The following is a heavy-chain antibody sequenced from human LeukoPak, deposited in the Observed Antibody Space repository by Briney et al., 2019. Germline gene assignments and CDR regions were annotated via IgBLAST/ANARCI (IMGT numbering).Heavy chain of an antibody. Sequence: GGSLRLSCAASGFPFAPFWMTWVRQAPGKGLEWVANIKQDGSERYYVDSVKGRFTISRDNAKNSLYLQMNSLRAEDTAVYYCARPVEDYWGQGTLVTVSS. CDR3: ARPVEDY. J-gene: IGHJ4*02. CDR2: IKQDGSER. CDR1: GFPFAPFW. V-gene: IGHV3-7*04.